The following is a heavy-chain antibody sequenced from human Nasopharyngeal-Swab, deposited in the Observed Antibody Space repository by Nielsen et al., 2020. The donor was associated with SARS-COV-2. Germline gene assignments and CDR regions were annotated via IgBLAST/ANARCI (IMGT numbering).Heavy chain of an antibody. CDR2: IYSGGST. CDR1: GFTVSSNY. D-gene: IGHD3-16*01. J-gene: IGHJ4*02. Sequence: GGSLRLSCAASGFTVSSNYMSWVRQAPGKGLEWVSVIYSGGSTYYADSVMGRFTISRDNSKNTLYLQMNSLRAEDTAVYYCARWGGDDYVWGSYNYYFDYWGQGTLVTVSS. CDR3: ARWGGDDYVWGSYNYYFDY. V-gene: IGHV3-53*01.